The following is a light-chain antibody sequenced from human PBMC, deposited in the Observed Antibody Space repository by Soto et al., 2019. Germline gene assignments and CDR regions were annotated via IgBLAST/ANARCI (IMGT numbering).Light chain of an antibody. CDR1: QSISSW. J-gene: IGKJ1*01. V-gene: IGKV1-5*01. CDR3: QHYNSYSEA. Sequence: DIQMTQSPSTLSASVDDRVTITCRASQSISSWLAWYQQKPGTAPKVLIYHASNLQSGVPSRFSGSGSGTEFTLTISSLQPDDFATYYCQHYNSYSEAFSQGTKVDIK. CDR2: HAS.